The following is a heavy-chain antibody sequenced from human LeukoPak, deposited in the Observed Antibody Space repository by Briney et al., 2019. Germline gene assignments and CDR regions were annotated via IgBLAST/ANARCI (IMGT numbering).Heavy chain of an antibody. V-gene: IGHV3-11*04. CDR1: GFTFSDYY. CDR2: ISSSGSTI. J-gene: IGHJ3*01. CDR3: ARRGTDASFSFFDV. Sequence: GSLRLSCAASGFTFSDYYMNWIRQAPGKGLEWLSYISSSGSTIYYVDSVKGRFTISRDNAENSLYLQMNSLRAEDTATYFCARRGTDASFSFFDVWGQGTMVTVSS. D-gene: IGHD1-1*01.